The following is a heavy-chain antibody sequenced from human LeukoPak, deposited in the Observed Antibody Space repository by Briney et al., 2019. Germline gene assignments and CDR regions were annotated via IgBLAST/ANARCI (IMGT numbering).Heavy chain of an antibody. CDR3: ARMSGYCSRTSCYTPPFDY. V-gene: IGHV3-7*01. CDR2: IKQEGSEK. Sequence: GGSLRLSCAASGFTFDDYGMSWVRQAPGKGLEWVANIKQEGSEKYYVASVKGRFTISRDNAKNSLYLQMNSLRAEDTAVYYCARMSGYCSRTSCYTPPFDYWGQGTLVTVSS. D-gene: IGHD2-2*02. J-gene: IGHJ4*02. CDR1: GFTFDDYG.